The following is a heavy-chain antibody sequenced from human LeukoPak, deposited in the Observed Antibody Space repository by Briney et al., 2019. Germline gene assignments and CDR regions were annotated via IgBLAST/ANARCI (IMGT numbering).Heavy chain of an antibody. D-gene: IGHD3-16*01. CDR1: GGSISSYY. J-gene: IGHJ4*02. CDR3: ARGYVGSFDY. Sequence: SETLSLTCTVSGGSISSYYWSWLRQPPGKGLEWIGYIYYSGSTNYNPSLKSRVTISVDTSKNQFSLKLSSVTAADTAVYYCARGYVGSFDYWGQGTLVTVSS. CDR2: IYYSGST. V-gene: IGHV4-59*12.